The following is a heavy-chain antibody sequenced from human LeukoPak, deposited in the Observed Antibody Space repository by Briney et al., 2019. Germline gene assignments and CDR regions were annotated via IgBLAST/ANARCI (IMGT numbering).Heavy chain of an antibody. CDR3: ARKYCSSTSRLFDC. J-gene: IGHJ4*02. Sequence: GGSLRLSCAASGFTFSSYEMNWVRQAPGKGLEWVSYISSSGSSIYYADSVKGRFTISRDNAKNSLYLQMNSLRAEDTAVYYCARKYCSSTSRLFDCWGQGTLVTVSS. CDR1: GFTFSSYE. V-gene: IGHV3-48*03. CDR2: ISSSGSSI. D-gene: IGHD2-2*01.